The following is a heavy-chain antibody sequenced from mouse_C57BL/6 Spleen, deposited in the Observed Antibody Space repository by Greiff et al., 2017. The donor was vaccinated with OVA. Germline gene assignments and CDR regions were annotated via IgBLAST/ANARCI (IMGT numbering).Heavy chain of an antibody. Sequence: EVHLVESGGGLVKPGGSLKLSCAASGFTFSSYAMSWVRQTPEKRLEWVATISDGGSYTYYPDNVKGRFTISRDNAKNNLYLQMSHLKSEDTAMYYCAREGLGQFDYWGQGTTLTVSS. CDR2: ISDGGSYT. V-gene: IGHV5-4*01. CDR3: AREGLGQFDY. D-gene: IGHD4-1*01. CDR1: GFTFSSYA. J-gene: IGHJ2*01.